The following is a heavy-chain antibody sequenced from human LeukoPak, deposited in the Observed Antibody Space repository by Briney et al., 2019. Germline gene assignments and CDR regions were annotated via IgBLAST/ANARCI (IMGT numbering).Heavy chain of an antibody. J-gene: IGHJ3*02. CDR3: ARFWGDYYDSSERDAFDI. D-gene: IGHD3-22*01. CDR1: GFTFSSYS. CDR2: ISSSSSYI. Sequence: GGSLRLSCAASGFTFSSYSMNWVRQAPGKGLEWVSSISSSSSYIYYADSVKGRFTISRDNAKNSLYLQMNSLRAEDTAVYYCARFWGDYYDSSERDAFDIWGQGPMVTVSS. V-gene: IGHV3-21*01.